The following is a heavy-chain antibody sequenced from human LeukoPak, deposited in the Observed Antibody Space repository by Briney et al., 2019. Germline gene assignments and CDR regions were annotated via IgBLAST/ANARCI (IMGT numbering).Heavy chain of an antibody. Sequence: GGSLRLSCAASGFTFSSYGMHWVRQAPGKGLEWVAFIRYDGSNKYYADSVKGRFTISRDNSKNTLYLQMNSLGAEDTAVYYCAKGYSSSWYDYYYYYMDVWGKGTTVTVSS. V-gene: IGHV3-30*02. CDR3: AKGYSSSWYDYYYYYMDV. D-gene: IGHD6-13*01. CDR1: GFTFSSYG. CDR2: IRYDGSNK. J-gene: IGHJ6*03.